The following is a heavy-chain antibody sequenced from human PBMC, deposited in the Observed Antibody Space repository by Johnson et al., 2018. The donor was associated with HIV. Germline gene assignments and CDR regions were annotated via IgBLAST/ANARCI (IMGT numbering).Heavy chain of an antibody. Sequence: VQLVESGGGLVQPGRSLRLSCAASGFSFDAYGMHWVRQPPGKGLEWVAGISFHSGTIGYADSVKGRFTISRDNAKNSLYLQLNSLRPEDTALYYCARAGRWSGDTFDLWGQGTTVTVSS. V-gene: IGHV3-9*01. CDR2: ISFHSGTI. CDR1: GFSFDAYG. CDR3: ARAGRWSGDTFDL. D-gene: IGHD3-10*01. J-gene: IGHJ3*01.